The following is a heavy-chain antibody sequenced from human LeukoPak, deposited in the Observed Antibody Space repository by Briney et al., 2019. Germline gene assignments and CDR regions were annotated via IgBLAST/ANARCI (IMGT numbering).Heavy chain of an antibody. J-gene: IGHJ4*02. CDR3: ARQIAGSSIARH. CDR1: GGSFSGYY. CDR2: INHSGST. V-gene: IGHV4-34*01. Sequence: SETLSLTCAVYGGSFSGYYWSWIRQPPGKGLEWIGEINHSGSTNYNPSLKSRVTISVDTSKNQFSLKLSSVTAADTAVYYCARQIAGSSIARHWGQGTLVTVSS. D-gene: IGHD6-6*01.